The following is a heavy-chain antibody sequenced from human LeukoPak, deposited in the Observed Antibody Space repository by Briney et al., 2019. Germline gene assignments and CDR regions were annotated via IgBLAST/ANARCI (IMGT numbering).Heavy chain of an antibody. J-gene: IGHJ4*02. V-gene: IGHV3-30*04. CDR2: ISYDGSNK. D-gene: IGHD3-22*01. CDR3: ARVRYCDSSGALDY. Sequence: RGSLRLSCAASGFTFSSYAMHWVRQAPGKGLGWVSVISYDGSNKYYADSVKGGFTISRDNSKNTLYLQMNSLRAENTVVYYCARVRYCDSSGALDYWGQGTLVTVSS. CDR1: GFTFSSYA.